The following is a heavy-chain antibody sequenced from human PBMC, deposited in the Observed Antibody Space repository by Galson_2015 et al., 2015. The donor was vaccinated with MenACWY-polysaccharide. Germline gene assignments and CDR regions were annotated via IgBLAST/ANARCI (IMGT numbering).Heavy chain of an antibody. CDR1: GFTFSNYW. V-gene: IGHV3-74*01. CDR2: IKSDGSST. J-gene: IGHJ4*02. Sequence: SLRLSCAASGFTFSNYWMHWVRQAPGEELVWVSRIKSDGSSTNYADSVKGRFTISRDNAKDTLYLQTNSLRAEDTAVYYCARPGFYNSFCDYWGQGSLVTVSS. D-gene: IGHD5-24*01. CDR3: ARPGFYNSFCDY.